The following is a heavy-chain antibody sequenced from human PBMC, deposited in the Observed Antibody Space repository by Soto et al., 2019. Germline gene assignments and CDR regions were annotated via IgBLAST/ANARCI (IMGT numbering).Heavy chain of an antibody. J-gene: IGHJ3*02. Sequence: SETLSLTCTVSGGSLSSGAYYWSWIRQHPGKGLEWIAYIYYSGSTYYNPSLKSRVTISVDTSKNQFSLNLSSLTAADTAVYYCARGWEGRDDAFDIWGQGTMVTVSS. CDR2: IYYSGST. V-gene: IGHV4-31*03. CDR1: GGSLSSGAYY. D-gene: IGHD1-26*01. CDR3: ARGWEGRDDAFDI.